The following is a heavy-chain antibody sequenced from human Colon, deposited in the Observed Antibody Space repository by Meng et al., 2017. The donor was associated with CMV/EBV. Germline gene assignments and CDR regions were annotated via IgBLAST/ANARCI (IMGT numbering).Heavy chain of an antibody. CDR2: ISWNSDTI. D-gene: IGHD2/OR15-2a*01. V-gene: IGHV3-9*01. J-gene: IGHJ4*02. Sequence: GGSLRLSCVGSGFTFDDHVMHWVRHVPGKGLEWVSGISWNSDTIGYVDSVKGRFTISRDNAKNSLSLEMNSLRPEDTGLYYCAKDRSISQLFYDFDSWGQGTLVTVSS. CDR3: AKDRSISQLFYDFDS. CDR1: GFTFDDHV.